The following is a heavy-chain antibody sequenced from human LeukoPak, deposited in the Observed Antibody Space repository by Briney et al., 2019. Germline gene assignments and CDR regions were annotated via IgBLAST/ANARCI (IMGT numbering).Heavy chain of an antibody. Sequence: ASVKVSCKASGYTFTSYYMHWVRQAPGQGLEWVGWISAYNGHTNYAQKLQGRVTMTTDTSTSTAYMELRSLRSEDTAVYYCARGYCSGGSCYAVWRFDYWGQGTLVTVSS. CDR1: GYTFTSYY. J-gene: IGHJ4*02. D-gene: IGHD2-15*01. CDR2: ISAYNGHT. V-gene: IGHV1-18*04. CDR3: ARGYCSGGSCYAVWRFDY.